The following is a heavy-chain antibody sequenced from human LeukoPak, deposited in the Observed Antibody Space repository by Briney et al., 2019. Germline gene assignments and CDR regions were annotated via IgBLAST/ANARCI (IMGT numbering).Heavy chain of an antibody. CDR1: ALSTYY. V-gene: IGHV4-4*07. J-gene: IGHJ4*02. D-gene: IGHD1-26*01. CDR3: ARDRTSAYYRDYFDY. CDR2: IHSTGST. Sequence: SETLPLTCTVSALSTYYWSWIRLPAGKGLEWIGRIHSTGSTTYNPSLKSRVTMSVDASKNRFSLKLTSVIAADTALYYCARDRTSAYYRDYFDYWGQGILVTVSS.